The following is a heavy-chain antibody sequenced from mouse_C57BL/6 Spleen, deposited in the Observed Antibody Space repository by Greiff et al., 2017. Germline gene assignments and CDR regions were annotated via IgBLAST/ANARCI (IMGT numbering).Heavy chain of an antibody. CDR3: NTSLMTSEVATKGD. D-gene: IGHD1-1*01. Sequence: EVKLVESGAELVRPGASVKLSCTASGFNIKDYYMHWVKQRPEQGLEWIGRIDPEDGDTEYAPKFQGKATMTADPSSNTAYLQLSSLTSEDTAVDYCNTSLMTSEVATKGDWGQGTTLTVSS. CDR2: IDPEDGDT. CDR1: GFNIKDYY. J-gene: IGHJ2*01. V-gene: IGHV14-1*01.